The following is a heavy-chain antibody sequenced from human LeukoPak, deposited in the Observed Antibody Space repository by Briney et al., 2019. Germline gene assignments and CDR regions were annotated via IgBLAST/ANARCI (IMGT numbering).Heavy chain of an antibody. Sequence: GESLRLSCAASGFTFSSYGMHWVRQAPGKGLEWVAVIWYDGSNKYYADSVKGRFTISRDNSKNTLYLQMNSLRAEDTAVYYCAREPDSSGYYHYFDYWGQGTLVTVSS. CDR2: IWYDGSNK. V-gene: IGHV3-33*01. CDR1: GFTFSSYG. CDR3: AREPDSSGYYHYFDY. D-gene: IGHD3-22*01. J-gene: IGHJ4*02.